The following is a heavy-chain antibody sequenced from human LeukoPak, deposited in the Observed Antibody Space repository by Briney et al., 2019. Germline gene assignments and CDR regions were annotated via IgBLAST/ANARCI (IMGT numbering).Heavy chain of an antibody. V-gene: IGHV3-23*01. CDR3: ARDRVGSIVFDT. J-gene: IGHJ4*02. CDR2: ISTSGEKT. CDR1: GFTFNNYV. Sequence: PGGSLRLSCAASGFTFNNYVMSWVRQAPGKGPEWVSAISTSGEKTFYANSVKGRFTISRDNSENTLYLQMNSLRAEDTAVYYCARDRVGSIVFDTWGQGTLVTVSS. D-gene: IGHD2-15*01.